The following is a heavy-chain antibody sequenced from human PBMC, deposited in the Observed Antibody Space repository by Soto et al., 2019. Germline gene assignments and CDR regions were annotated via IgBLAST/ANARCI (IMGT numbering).Heavy chain of an antibody. J-gene: IGHJ4*02. CDR3: ARDPIRGGVPYFFDF. V-gene: IGHV1-2*02. Sequence: VKVSCKASGYTFTDYFVHWVRLAPGQGLEWMGWVNPDTGVATFPQKFQGRVTVTRDASINTDYMELTHLTSEDTGIYYCARDPIRGGVPYFFDFWGRGTQVTVSS. CDR1: GYTFTDYF. D-gene: IGHD3-16*01. CDR2: VNPDTGVA.